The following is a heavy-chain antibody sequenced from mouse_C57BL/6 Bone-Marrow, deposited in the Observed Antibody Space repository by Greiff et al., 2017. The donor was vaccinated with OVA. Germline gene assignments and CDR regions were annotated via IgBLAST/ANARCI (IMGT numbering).Heavy chain of an antibody. Sequence: VQLQQPGTELVKPGASVKLSCKASGYTFTSYWMHWVKQRPGQGLEWIGNINPSNGGTNYNEKFKSKATLTVDKSSSTAYMQLSSLTSEDSAVYYCARWVTVVATDYAMDYWGQGTSVTVSS. CDR3: ARWVTVVATDYAMDY. V-gene: IGHV1-53*01. CDR1: GYTFTSYW. CDR2: INPSNGGT. D-gene: IGHD1-1*01. J-gene: IGHJ4*01.